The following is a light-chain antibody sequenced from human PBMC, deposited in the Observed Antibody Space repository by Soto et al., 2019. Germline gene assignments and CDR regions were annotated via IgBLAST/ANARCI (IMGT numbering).Light chain of an antibody. V-gene: IGKV3-20*01. CDR3: HQYGLSPPFR. Sequence: EIVLTQSPGTLSLSPGERATLSCRASQSVSSTYLAWYQQKPGQAPRLLIYDASSRATRIAARFSGSGSGISFNLSIRRVEAEALALCYCHQYGLSPPFRVGGGTNVEIK. CDR1: QSVSSTY. CDR2: DAS. J-gene: IGKJ4*01.